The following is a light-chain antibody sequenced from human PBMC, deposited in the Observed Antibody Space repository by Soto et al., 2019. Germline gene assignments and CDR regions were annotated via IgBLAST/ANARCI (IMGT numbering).Light chain of an antibody. Sequence: DIVMTQTPDSLAVSLGERATIKCESSQTVFFSTSNKNYLAWYQQRPGQPPKLLIYWASIRESGVPDRFSGSGSGTHFTLTIDSLQAEDVAVYYCQQYYNAPRTFGQGTKVEIK. CDR2: WAS. CDR3: QQYYNAPRT. CDR1: QTVFFSTSNKNY. J-gene: IGKJ1*01. V-gene: IGKV4-1*01.